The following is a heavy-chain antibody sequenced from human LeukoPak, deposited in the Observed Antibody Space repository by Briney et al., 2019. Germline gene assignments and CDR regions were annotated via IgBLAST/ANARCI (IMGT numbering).Heavy chain of an antibody. CDR3: ATEGKYYYDSSGYYPDAFDI. V-gene: IGHV5-51*01. CDR2: IYPGDSDT. J-gene: IGHJ3*02. Sequence: GESLKISCKGSGYSFTSYWIGWVRQMPGKGLEWMGIIYPGDSDTRYSPSFQGQVTISADKSISTAYLQWSSLKASDTAMYYCATEGKYYYDSSGYYPDAFDIWGQGTMVTVSS. CDR1: GYSFTSYW. D-gene: IGHD3-22*01.